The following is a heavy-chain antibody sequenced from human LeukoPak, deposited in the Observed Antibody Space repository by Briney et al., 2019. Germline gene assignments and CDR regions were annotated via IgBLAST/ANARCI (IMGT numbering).Heavy chain of an antibody. V-gene: IGHV1-18*01. Sequence: GASVKVSCKASGYSFINYGITWVRQAPGQGLEWMGWSSPYNGKTNYAQKSQARVTMTTDTSTNTAYMELRSLRSDDTAVYYCARGGIDIVTVPVSNWFDPWGQGTLVSVSS. J-gene: IGHJ5*01. D-gene: IGHD2/OR15-2a*01. CDR1: GYSFINYG. CDR2: SSPYNGKT. CDR3: ARGGIDIVTVPVSNWFDP.